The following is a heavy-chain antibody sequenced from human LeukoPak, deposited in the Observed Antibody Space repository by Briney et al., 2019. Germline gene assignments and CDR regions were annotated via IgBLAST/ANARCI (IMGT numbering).Heavy chain of an antibody. CDR2: ISAYNGDT. CDR1: GYTFNGYY. Sequence: ASVKVSCKASGYTFNGYYMHWVRQAPGQGLEWMGWISAYNGDTKNAQKFQGRVTMTTDTSTTTAYMELRSLTSDDTAIYFCARDPSNTSGRYAYFDSWGQGTLVTVSS. CDR3: ARDPSNTSGRYAYFDS. J-gene: IGHJ4*02. D-gene: IGHD6-19*01. V-gene: IGHV1-18*04.